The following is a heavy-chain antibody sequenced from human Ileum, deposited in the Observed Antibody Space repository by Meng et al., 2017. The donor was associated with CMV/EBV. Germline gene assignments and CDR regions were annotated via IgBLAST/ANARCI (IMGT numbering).Heavy chain of an antibody. CDR2: ISSSGSPI. V-gene: IGHV3-11*04. CDR1: GCTFSDYY. CDR3: ARDQRGYSYGHDY. J-gene: IGHJ4*02. Sequence: AASGCTFSDYYMRWIRRAPGKGLEWVSYISSSGSPIYFADSVKGRFTISRDNAKNSLYLQMNSLRAEDTAVYYCARDQRGYSYGHDYWGQGTLVTVSS. D-gene: IGHD5-18*01.